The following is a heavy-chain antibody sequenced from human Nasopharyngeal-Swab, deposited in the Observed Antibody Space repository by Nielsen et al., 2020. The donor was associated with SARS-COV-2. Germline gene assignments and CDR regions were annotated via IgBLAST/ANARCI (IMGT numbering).Heavy chain of an antibody. CDR3: ARLGANRWMFRELSKGFDY. D-gene: IGHD3-10*02. CDR1: GGSISGYF. CDR2: IHYGGST. J-gene: IGHJ4*02. V-gene: IGHV4-59*12. Sequence: SETLSLTCTVSGGSISGYFWSWVRQPPEKGLEWIGYIHYGGSTNYNPSLKSRVTISVDTSKNQFSLKLSSVTAADTAVYYCARLGANRWMFRELSKGFDYWGQGTLVTVSS.